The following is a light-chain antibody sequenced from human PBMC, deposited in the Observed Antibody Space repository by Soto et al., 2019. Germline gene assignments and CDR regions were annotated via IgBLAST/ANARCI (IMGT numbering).Light chain of an antibody. V-gene: IGKV3-15*01. Sequence: DIVMTQSPATLSVSPGERATLSCRASQSVSGGYLGWYQQKPGQAPRLLIYHTSTRATGIPAKFSGSGSGTEFTLTITSLQSEDFAVYYCQQYDVWPYTFGQGTKLEIK. CDR1: QSVSGGY. CDR2: HTS. J-gene: IGKJ2*01. CDR3: QQYDVWPYT.